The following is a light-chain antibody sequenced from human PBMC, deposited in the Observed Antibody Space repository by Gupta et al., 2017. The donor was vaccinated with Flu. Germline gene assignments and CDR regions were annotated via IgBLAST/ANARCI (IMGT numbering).Light chain of an antibody. CDR2: GAS. Sequence: VLTQSPATLSVSPGERATLSCRASQSVSSNLAWYQQKPGQAPRLLIYGASTRATGIPARFSGSGSGTEFTLTISSLQSEDFAVYYCQQYNNWPPFTFGHGTKVDIK. CDR1: QSVSSN. V-gene: IGKV3-15*01. J-gene: IGKJ3*01. CDR3: QQYNNWPPFT.